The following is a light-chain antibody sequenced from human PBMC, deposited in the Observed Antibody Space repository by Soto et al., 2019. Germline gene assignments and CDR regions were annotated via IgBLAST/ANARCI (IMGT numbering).Light chain of an antibody. CDR3: QQSYSTPPFT. J-gene: IGKJ3*01. V-gene: IGKV1-39*01. CDR2: ETS. Sequence: DIQMTQSPSPLSASVGDRVDITCRTSQSVSSYLNWYQAKPGKAPKLLIYETSNLESGVPSRFSGSGSGTDFTLTISSLQPEDSATYYCQQSYSTPPFTFGPGIRVDI. CDR1: QSVSSY.